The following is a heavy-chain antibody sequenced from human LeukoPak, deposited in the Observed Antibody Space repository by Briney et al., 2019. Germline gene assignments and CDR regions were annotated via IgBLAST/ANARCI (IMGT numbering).Heavy chain of an antibody. J-gene: IGHJ1*01. CDR2: INWNGGST. CDR1: GFTFDDYA. V-gene: IGHV3-20*04. D-gene: IGHD6-19*01. CDR3: ARVSGSGSGQH. Sequence: GGSLRLSCAASGFTFDDYAMTWVRQAPGKGLEWVSGINWNGGSTGYADSVKGRFTISRDNAKNSLYLQMNSLRAEDTAFYYCARVSGSGSGQHWGQGTLVTVSS.